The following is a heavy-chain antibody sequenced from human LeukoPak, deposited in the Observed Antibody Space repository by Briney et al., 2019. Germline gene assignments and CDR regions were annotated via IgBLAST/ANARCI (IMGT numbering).Heavy chain of an antibody. CDR3: AKDYHPSGYYYYYMDV. J-gene: IGHJ6*03. CDR1: GFTFDDYA. D-gene: IGHD1-14*01. V-gene: IGHV3-9*01. CDR2: ISWNSGSI. Sequence: PGRSLRLSCAASGFTFDDYAMHWVRQAPGKGLEWVSGISWNSGSIGYADSVKGRFTISRDNAKNSLCLQMNSLRAEDTALYYCAKDYHPSGYYYYYMDVWGKGTTVTVSS.